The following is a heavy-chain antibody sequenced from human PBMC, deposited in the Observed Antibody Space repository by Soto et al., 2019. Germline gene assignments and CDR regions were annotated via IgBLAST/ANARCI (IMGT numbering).Heavy chain of an antibody. CDR3: ARRNIRFGEKSPGDPVGGYYYYGMDV. J-gene: IGHJ6*02. CDR2: INHSGST. CDR1: GGSFSGYY. Sequence: SETLSLTCAVYGGSFSGYYWSWIRQPPGKGLEWIGEINHSGSTNYNPSLKSRVTISVDTSKNQFSLKLSSVTAADTAVYYCARRNIRFGEKSPGDPVGGYYYYGMDVWGQGTTVTVSS. V-gene: IGHV4-34*01. D-gene: IGHD3-10*01.